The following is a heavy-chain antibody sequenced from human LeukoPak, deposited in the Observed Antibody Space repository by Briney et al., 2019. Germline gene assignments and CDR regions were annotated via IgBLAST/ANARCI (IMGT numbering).Heavy chain of an antibody. V-gene: IGHV3-48*03. CDR3: ARPEGEPYFDWLYSFDY. J-gene: IGHJ4*02. CDR1: GFTFSSYE. Sequence: PGGSLRLSCAASGFTFSSYEMNWVREAPGKGLEGGSYISSSGSSIYYADSVKGRFTISRDNAKNSLYLQMNSLRAEDTAVYYCARPEGEPYFDWLYSFDYWGQGTLVTVSS. CDR2: ISSSGSSI. D-gene: IGHD3-9*01.